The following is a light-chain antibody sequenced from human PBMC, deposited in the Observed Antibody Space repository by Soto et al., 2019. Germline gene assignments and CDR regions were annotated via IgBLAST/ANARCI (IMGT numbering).Light chain of an antibody. CDR1: QSVSSY. Sequence: EIVITQSPGTLSLSPGERATLSCRASQSVSSYLAWYQQKPGQAPRLLIYGASTRATGIPARFSGSGSGTEFTLTISSLEPEDFAVYYCQQYGSSPSWTFGQGTKVDI. V-gene: IGKV3-20*01. CDR2: GAS. J-gene: IGKJ1*01. CDR3: QQYGSSPSWT.